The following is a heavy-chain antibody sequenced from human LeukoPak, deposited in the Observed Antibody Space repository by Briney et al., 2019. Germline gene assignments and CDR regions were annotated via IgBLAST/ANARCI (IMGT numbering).Heavy chain of an antibody. J-gene: IGHJ4*02. CDR2: ISYDGSNK. D-gene: IGHD2-2*01. Sequence: LRLSCAASGFTFSSYAMHWVRQAPGKGLEWVAVISYDGSNKYYADSVKGRFTISRDNSKNTLYLQMNSLRAEDTAVYYCAKAPIVVVPAALDYWGQGTLVTVSS. CDR3: AKAPIVVVPAALDY. CDR1: GFTFSSYA. V-gene: IGHV3-30-3*01.